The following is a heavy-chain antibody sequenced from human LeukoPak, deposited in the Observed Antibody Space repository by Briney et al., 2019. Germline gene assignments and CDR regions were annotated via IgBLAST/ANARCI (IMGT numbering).Heavy chain of an antibody. CDR3: AREIASSVEF. J-gene: IGHJ4*02. CDR2: IYYSGTA. Sequence: SETLSLTCTVSGASIITTHYHWGWIRQPPGKGLEWIGSIYYSGTAYYNPSLKSRLTISVDTSRNHFSLSLSSVTAADTATYYCAREIASSVEFWGQGSLVTVSS. V-gene: IGHV4-39*02. CDR1: GASIITTHYH. D-gene: IGHD6-6*01.